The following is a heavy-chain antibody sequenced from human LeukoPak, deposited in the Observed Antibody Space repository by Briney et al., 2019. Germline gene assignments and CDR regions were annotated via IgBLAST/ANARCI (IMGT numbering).Heavy chain of an antibody. CDR3: ARGFPARRGAFDI. CDR2: ISNGNSPI. J-gene: IGHJ3*02. D-gene: IGHD6-6*01. V-gene: IGHV3-48*01. Sequence: GGSLRLSCAASAASGFTFSSFIMNRVRQAPGKGLEWVSYISNGNSPIYYADSVKGRFTISRDNAKNSLYLQMYSLRVEDTAVYYCARGFPARRGAFDIWGQGTKVTVSS. CDR1: GFTFSSFI.